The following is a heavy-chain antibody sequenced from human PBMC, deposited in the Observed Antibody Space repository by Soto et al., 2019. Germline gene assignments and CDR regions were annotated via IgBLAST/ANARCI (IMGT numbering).Heavy chain of an antibody. CDR1: GFTFSDYA. D-gene: IGHD6-13*01. J-gene: IGHJ4*02. Sequence: LRLSCAASGFTFSDYAMSWVRQAPGKGLEWVSVIYSGGSTYYADSVKGRFTISRDNSKNTLYLQMNSLRAEDTAVYYCARLYSNNWFDYWGQGTLVTVSS. V-gene: IGHV3-66*04. CDR2: IYSGGST. CDR3: ARLYSNNWFDY.